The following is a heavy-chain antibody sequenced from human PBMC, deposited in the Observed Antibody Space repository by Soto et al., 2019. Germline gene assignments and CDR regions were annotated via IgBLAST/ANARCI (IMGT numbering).Heavy chain of an antibody. CDR1: GFTFTSSA. CDR3: AAVPYYYDSSGYPNDTFDI. D-gene: IGHD3-22*01. V-gene: IGHV1-58*01. Sequence: SVKVSCKASGFTFTSSAVQWVRQARGQRLEWIGWIVVGSGNTNYAQKFQERVTITRDMSTSTAYMELSSLRSEDTAVYYCAAVPYYYDSSGYPNDTFDIWGQGTMVTVSS. CDR2: IVVGSGNT. J-gene: IGHJ3*02.